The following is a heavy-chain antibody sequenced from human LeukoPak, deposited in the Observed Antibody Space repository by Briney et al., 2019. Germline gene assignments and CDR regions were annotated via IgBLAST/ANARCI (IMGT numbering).Heavy chain of an antibody. Sequence: SETLSLTCTVSGGSIARSNYHWVWIRQPPGKGLEWIGSISYSGSAFYNPSLKSRVTISEDTSKNQFSLKLSSVTAADTAVYYCARLPVSTHWDYYMDVWGKGTTVTVSS. V-gene: IGHV4-39*01. J-gene: IGHJ6*03. CDR2: ISYSGSA. CDR1: GGSIARSNYH. CDR3: ARLPVSTHWDYYMDV. D-gene: IGHD2-2*01.